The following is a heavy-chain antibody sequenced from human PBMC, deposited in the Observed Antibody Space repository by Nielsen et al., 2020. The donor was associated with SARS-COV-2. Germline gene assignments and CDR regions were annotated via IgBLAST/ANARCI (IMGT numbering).Heavy chain of an antibody. CDR2: IKQNGNEK. D-gene: IGHD2-8*01. V-gene: IGHV3-7*01. CDR3: ARNVRGYCTNGVCYHYYGMDV. Sequence: WIRQPPGKGLEWVANIKQNGNEKYYVDSVKGRFTISRDTAKNSLYLQMNSLRAEDTAVYYCARNVRGYCTNGVCYHYYGMDVWGQGTTVTVSS. J-gene: IGHJ6*02.